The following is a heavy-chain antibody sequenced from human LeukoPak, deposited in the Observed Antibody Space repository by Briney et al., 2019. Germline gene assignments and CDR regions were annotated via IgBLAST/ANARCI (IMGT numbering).Heavy chain of an antibody. Sequence: GGSLRLSCVASGFSFSSYGMSWVRQAPGKGLEWVSGISGSGGSTYYGDFVKGRFTISRDNSMNTLYLQMNSLRAEDTAVYYCAKGSNIVVVPAAMQDYYYYMDVWGKGTTVTVSS. V-gene: IGHV3-23*01. CDR3: AKGSNIVVVPAAMQDYYYYMDV. CDR2: ISGSGGST. CDR1: GFSFSSYG. D-gene: IGHD2-2*01. J-gene: IGHJ6*03.